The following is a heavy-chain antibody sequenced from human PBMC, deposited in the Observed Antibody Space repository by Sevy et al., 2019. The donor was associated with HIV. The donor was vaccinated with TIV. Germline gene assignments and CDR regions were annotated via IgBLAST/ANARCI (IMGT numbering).Heavy chain of an antibody. CDR2: ISSTSSYI. V-gene: IGHV3-21*01. CDR3: ARDYNSGWRKFNLFDP. CDR1: GFTFSTYS. J-gene: IGHJ5*02. Sequence: GKSLKISCAASGFTFSTYSMNWVRQAPGKGLEWVSSISSTSSYIDYAYSVKGRFTISRDNAKNSLYLQMNNLRAEDTAVYYCARDYNSGWRKFNLFDPWGQGTLVTVSS. D-gene: IGHD6-19*01.